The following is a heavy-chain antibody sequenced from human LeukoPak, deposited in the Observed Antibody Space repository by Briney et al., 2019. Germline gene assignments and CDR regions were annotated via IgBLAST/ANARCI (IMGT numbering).Heavy chain of an antibody. CDR2: ISGSGDTT. J-gene: IGHJ6*03. CDR1: GFTFSSYA. CDR3: AKDREGSSWEHYYYYYMDV. D-gene: IGHD6-13*01. Sequence: SGGSLRLSCAASGFTFSSYAMSWVRQAPGKGLEWVSVISGSGDTTNYADSVKGRFTISRDNSKNTLYLQMNSLRAEDTAVYYCAKDREGSSWEHYYYYYMDVWGKGTTVTVSS. V-gene: IGHV3-23*01.